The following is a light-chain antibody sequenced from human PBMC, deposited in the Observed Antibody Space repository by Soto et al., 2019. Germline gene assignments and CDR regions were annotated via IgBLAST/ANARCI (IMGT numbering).Light chain of an antibody. CDR2: AAS. CDR3: QQSDSASLH. CDR1: QSISSY. Sequence: DIQMTQSPSSLSASVGDRVTITCRASQSISSYLNWYQQKPGKAHILLIYAASSLQSGLQSMFSGSGAWTDDTLNISSLQPEDLATYFCQQSDSASLHFGQGTTLEIK. J-gene: IGKJ2*01. V-gene: IGKV1-39*01.